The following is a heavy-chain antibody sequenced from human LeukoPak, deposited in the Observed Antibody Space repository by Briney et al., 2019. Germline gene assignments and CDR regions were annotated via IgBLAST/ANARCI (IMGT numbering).Heavy chain of an antibody. J-gene: IGHJ4*02. CDR1: GYTFTRYA. CDR3: ARGPRAAADDY. D-gene: IGHD6-13*01. V-gene: IGHV1-3*01. Sequence: ASVKVSCKASGYTFTRYAIHWVRQAPGQRLEWMGWINAGNGNTKYSQKFQGRVTITRDTSASTAYMELSSLTSEDTAVYYCARGPRAAADDYWGQGTLVTVSS. CDR2: INAGNGNT.